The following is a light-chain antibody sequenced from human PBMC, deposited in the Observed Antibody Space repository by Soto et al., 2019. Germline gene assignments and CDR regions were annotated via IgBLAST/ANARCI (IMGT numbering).Light chain of an antibody. V-gene: IGKV3-20*01. CDR1: QSVSSSY. Sequence: EIVLTQSPGTLSLSPGQRATLSCRASQSVSSSYLAWYQQKPGQAPRLLISGISTRAAGIPDRFRGSGSGTDFTLTISSLQSEDFAVYYCQQFNYWPPITFGQGTRLEIK. CDR2: GIS. J-gene: IGKJ5*01. CDR3: QQFNYWPPIT.